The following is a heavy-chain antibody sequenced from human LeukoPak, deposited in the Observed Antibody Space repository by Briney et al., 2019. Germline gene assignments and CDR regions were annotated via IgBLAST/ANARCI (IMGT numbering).Heavy chain of an antibody. Sequence: SETLSLTCTVSGGSISSYYWGWFRQPPGKGLEWIGYIYYSGSTNYNPSLKSRVTISPDTSKNQFSLKLSSVTAADTAVYYCARHTSAWFDSWGQGTLVTVSS. V-gene: IGHV4-59*08. CDR1: GGSISSYY. J-gene: IGHJ5*01. D-gene: IGHD3-16*01. CDR3: ARHTSAWFDS. CDR2: IYYSGST.